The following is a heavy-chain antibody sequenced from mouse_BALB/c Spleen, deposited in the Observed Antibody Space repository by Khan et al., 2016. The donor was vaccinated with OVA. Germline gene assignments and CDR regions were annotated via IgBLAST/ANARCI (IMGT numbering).Heavy chain of an antibody. Sequence: EVQLQQSGAELVKSGATVKLSCTASGLNIKDTYMHWLKQWPEQGLEWIGRIDPPNGNTKYAPKFQGKVTITSDTSANTAYLQLTSLTYVDTAEFNYARMARKWGQGTTLTVSS. J-gene: IGHJ2*01. CDR2: IDPPNGNT. CDR3: ARMARK. CDR1: GLNIKDTY. V-gene: IGHV14-3*02.